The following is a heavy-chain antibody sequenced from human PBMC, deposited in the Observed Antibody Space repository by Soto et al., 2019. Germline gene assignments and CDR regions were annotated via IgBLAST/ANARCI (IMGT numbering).Heavy chain of an antibody. D-gene: IGHD4-17*01. CDR1: GFTFSGNA. Sequence: LRLSCAASGFTFSGNAMSWVRQAQGKGLEWVSSISASGDNTYYADSVKGRFTISRDNSKDTLYLQMNTLRADDTAVYYCAKLIGPTGGYWGQGTLVTVSS. J-gene: IGHJ4*02. CDR3: AKLIGPTGGY. CDR2: ISASGDNT. V-gene: IGHV3-23*01.